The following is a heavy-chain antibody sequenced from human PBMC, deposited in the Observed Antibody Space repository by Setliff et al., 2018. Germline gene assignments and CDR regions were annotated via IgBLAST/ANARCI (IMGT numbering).Heavy chain of an antibody. D-gene: IGHD6-13*01. CDR1: GGSISSTIYY. CDR3: ARVSMYSSSWYYYYYGMDV. J-gene: IGHJ6*02. Sequence: SETLSLTCTVSGGSISSTIYYWGWIRQPPGKGLEWIGSTYYSGSTYYNPSLKSRVTISVDTSKNQFSLKLSSVTAADTAVYYCARVSMYSSSWYYYYYGMDVWGQGTTVTVSS. CDR2: TYYSGST. V-gene: IGHV4-39*07.